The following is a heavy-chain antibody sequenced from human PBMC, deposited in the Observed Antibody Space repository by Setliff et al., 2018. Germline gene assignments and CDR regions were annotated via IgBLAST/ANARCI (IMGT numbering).Heavy chain of an antibody. CDR3: AKDQGTGYCSGGSCYLFEH. D-gene: IGHD2-15*01. J-gene: IGHJ4*02. Sequence: PGGSLRLSCAASGLTFSSSAMHWVRQAPGKGLEWVAVISYDGINKYYADSVRGRFTISRDNSKNMLYLQMDSLRVEDTAVYYCAKDQGTGYCSGGSCYLFEHWGQGVQVTVSS. CDR1: GLTFSSSA. V-gene: IGHV3-30*07. CDR2: ISYDGINK.